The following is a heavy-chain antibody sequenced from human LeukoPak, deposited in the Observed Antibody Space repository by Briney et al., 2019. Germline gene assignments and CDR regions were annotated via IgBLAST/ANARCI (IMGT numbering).Heavy chain of an antibody. D-gene: IGHD6-6*01. CDR2: ISGSGGST. V-gene: IGHV3-23*01. Sequence: GGSLRLSCAASGFTFSSYAMSWVRQAPGKGLEWVSAISGSGGSTYYADSVKGRFTISRDNAKNSLYLQMNSLRAEDTAVYYCARDPTSSIAGRRYFDYWGQGTLVTVSS. CDR3: ARDPTSSIAGRRYFDY. J-gene: IGHJ4*02. CDR1: GFTFSSYA.